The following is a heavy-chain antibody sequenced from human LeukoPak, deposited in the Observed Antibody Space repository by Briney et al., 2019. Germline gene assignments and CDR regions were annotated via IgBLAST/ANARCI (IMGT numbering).Heavy chain of an antibody. Sequence: PGGPLRLFCAASGFTFNSYWMSWLREAPGKGLEWVANIKQDGSEKYYVDSVKGRFTISRDNAKNSLYLQMNSLRAEDTAVYYCAGGLVLRYFDWLPDRFDYWGQGTLVTVSS. CDR3: AGGLVLRYFDWLPDRFDY. CDR1: GFTFNSYW. J-gene: IGHJ4*02. CDR2: IKQDGSEK. V-gene: IGHV3-7*04. D-gene: IGHD3-9*01.